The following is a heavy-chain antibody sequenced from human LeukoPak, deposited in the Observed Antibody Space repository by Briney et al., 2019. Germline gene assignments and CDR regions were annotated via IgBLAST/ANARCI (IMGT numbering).Heavy chain of an antibody. Sequence: PSETLSLTCTVSGGSVSSGSYYWSWIRQPPGKGLEWIGYIYYSGSTYYNPSLKSRVTISVDTSKNQFSLKLSSVTAADTAVYYCAREDSPNWFDPWGQGTLVTVSS. V-gene: IGHV4-31*03. CDR1: GGSVSSGSYY. J-gene: IGHJ5*02. CDR2: IYYSGST. D-gene: IGHD2-15*01. CDR3: AREDSPNWFDP.